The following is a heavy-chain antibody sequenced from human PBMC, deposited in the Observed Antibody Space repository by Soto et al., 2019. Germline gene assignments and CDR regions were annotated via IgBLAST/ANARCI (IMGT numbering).Heavy chain of an antibody. Sequence: SETLSLTCTVSGDSISSGDYHWSWIRQPPGKGLEWIGYIYYSGSTSYNPSLKSRVTISVDTSKNQFSLKLSSVTAADTAVYYCARASREVFGVVRDYYYGMDVWGQGTTVTVSS. CDR3: ARASREVFGVVRDYYYGMDV. D-gene: IGHD3-3*01. J-gene: IGHJ6*02. CDR2: IYYSGST. CDR1: GDSISSGDYH. V-gene: IGHV4-61*08.